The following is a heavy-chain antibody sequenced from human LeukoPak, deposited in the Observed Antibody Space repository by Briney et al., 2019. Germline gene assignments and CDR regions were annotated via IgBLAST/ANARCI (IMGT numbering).Heavy chain of an antibody. CDR2: IYYSGST. CDR3: ASLRSEQTTTPPRDY. Sequence: SETLSLTCTVSGGSLSSGGYYWSWIRQHPGKGLEWIGYIYYSGSTYYNPSLKSRVTISVDTSKNQFSLKLSSVTAADTAVYYCASLRSEQTTTPPRDYWGQGTLVTVSS. CDR1: GGSLSSGGYY. V-gene: IGHV4-31*03. D-gene: IGHD1-14*01. J-gene: IGHJ4*02.